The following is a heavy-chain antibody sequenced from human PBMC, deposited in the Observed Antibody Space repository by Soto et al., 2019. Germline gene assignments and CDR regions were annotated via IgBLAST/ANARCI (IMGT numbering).Heavy chain of an antibody. CDR1: GGSISSGGYS. Sequence: QLQLYESGSGLVKPSQTLSLTCTVSGGSISSGGYSWSWIRQPTGRGLEWMGYIFRTGITQYSPSLKTRVAISVDRSNNQYSLNLNSVSAADAAVYYCVRGPITATPYVHGFDIWGQGVLVTVS. CDR2: IFRTGIT. CDR3: VRGPITATPYVHGFDI. D-gene: IGHD1-20*01. V-gene: IGHV4-30-2*01. J-gene: IGHJ4*02.